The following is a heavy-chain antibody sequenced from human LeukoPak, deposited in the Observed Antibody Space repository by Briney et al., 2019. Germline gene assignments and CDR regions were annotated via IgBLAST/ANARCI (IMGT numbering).Heavy chain of an antibody. CDR3: ARSMYGEGRRIIDFDY. D-gene: IGHD4/OR15-4a*01. J-gene: IGHJ4*02. Sequence: PGGSLRLSCAASGFTFSDHYIDWVRQAPGKGLEWVARTRNKVNSYTTAYAASVTGRFTVSRDDSSNSVYLQMNSLKIEDTAVYYCARSMYGEGRRIIDFDYWGQGSLLTASS. CDR1: GFTFSDHY. V-gene: IGHV3-72*01. CDR2: TRNKVNSYTT.